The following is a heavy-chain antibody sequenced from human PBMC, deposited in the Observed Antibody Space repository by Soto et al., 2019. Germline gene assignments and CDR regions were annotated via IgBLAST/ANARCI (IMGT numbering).Heavy chain of an antibody. CDR2: ISYDGSNK. CDR3: AKNSEDYSSGWKVDYFDY. CDR1: GLTFSTYG. V-gene: IGHV3-30*18. D-gene: IGHD6-25*01. Sequence: PGGSLRLSCAASGLTFSTYGMHLVRQAPGKGLEWLAVISYDGSNKYYADSVKGRFTISRDNSKNRLYLQMHSLRPEDTAVYYCAKNSEDYSSGWKVDYFDYWGPGKLVTVSS. J-gene: IGHJ4*02.